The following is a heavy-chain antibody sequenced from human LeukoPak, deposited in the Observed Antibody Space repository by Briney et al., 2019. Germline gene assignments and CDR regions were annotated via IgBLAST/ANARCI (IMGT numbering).Heavy chain of an antibody. CDR2: INPSGGST. CDR3: ARDLRYGSGSYGGWIDP. V-gene: IGHV1-46*01. Sequence: EASVKVSCKASGYTFTSYYMHWVRQPPGQGLEWMGIINPSGGSTSYAQKFQGRVTMTRDTSTSTVYMELSSLRSEDTAVYYCARDLRYGSGSYGGWIDPWGQGTLVTVSS. J-gene: IGHJ5*02. CDR1: GYTFTSYY. D-gene: IGHD3-10*01.